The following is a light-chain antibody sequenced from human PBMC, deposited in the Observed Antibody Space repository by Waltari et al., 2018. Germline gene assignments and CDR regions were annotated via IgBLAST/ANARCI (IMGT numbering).Light chain of an antibody. CDR3: PQYNGYFTWT. J-gene: IGKJ1*01. CDR1: QNSRDW. CDR2: GAS. Sequence: DVQMTQSPSTLSASVGDRVTITCRASQNSRDWLAWYQQRPGKAPRLLIYGASTLQTGVPARFSGSGSGTEFTLTINSLQPDDFATYYCPQYNGYFTWTFGQGTKVEIK. V-gene: IGKV1-5*01.